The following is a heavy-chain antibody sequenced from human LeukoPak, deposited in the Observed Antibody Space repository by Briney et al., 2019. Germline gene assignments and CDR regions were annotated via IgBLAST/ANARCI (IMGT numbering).Heavy chain of an antibody. CDR2: ISYDGSNK. Sequence: GSLRLSCAASGFTFRSYTMHWVRQAPGKGLEWVAVISYDGSNKYYADSVKGRFTISRDNSKNTLYLQMNSLRAEDTAVYYCARRITIFGVVIDAFDIWGQGTMVTVSS. CDR3: ARRITIFGVVIDAFDI. CDR1: GFTFRSYT. V-gene: IGHV3-30-3*01. D-gene: IGHD3-3*01. J-gene: IGHJ3*02.